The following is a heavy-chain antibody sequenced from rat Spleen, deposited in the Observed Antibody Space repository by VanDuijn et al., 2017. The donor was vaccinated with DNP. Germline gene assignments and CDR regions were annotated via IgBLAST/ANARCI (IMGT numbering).Heavy chain of an antibody. CDR1: GYSITSNY. CDR2: ISYSGST. V-gene: IGHV3-1*01. D-gene: IGHD1-7*01. Sequence: EVQLQESGSGLVKPSQSLSLTCSVTGYSITSNYWGWIRKFPGNKLEYIGHISYSGSTNHNPSLKSRLSITRDTSKNHFLLHLNSVTTEDTATYYCARWTRYFDYWGQGIMVTVSS. J-gene: IGHJ2*01. CDR3: ARWTRYFDY.